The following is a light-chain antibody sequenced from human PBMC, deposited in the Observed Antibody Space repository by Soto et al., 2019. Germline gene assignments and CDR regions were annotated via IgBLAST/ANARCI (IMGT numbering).Light chain of an antibody. CDR2: AAS. CDR1: QGIESD. J-gene: IGKJ1*01. V-gene: IGKV1-6*01. Sequence: AIQMTQSPSSLSASVGDRITITYRASQGIESDLSWYQQRPGKAPKLLIYAASNVHSGVPSRFSGSGSGTDFTLTISRLEPEDFAVYYCQQYDSSPKTFCQGTKVDI. CDR3: QQYDSSPKT.